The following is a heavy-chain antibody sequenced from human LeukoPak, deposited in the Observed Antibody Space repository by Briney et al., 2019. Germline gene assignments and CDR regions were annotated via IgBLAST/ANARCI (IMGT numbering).Heavy chain of an antibody. D-gene: IGHD6-13*01. J-gene: IGHJ4*02. CDR1: GGSISSYY. V-gene: IGHV4-59*01. Sequence: PSETLSLTCTVSGGSISSYYWSWIRQPPGKGLEWIGYIYYSGSTNYNPSLKSRVTISVDTSKNQLSLKLSSVTAADTAVYYCARAISSSWYRAGYYFDYWGQGTLVTVSS. CDR2: IYYSGST. CDR3: ARAISSSWYRAGYYFDY.